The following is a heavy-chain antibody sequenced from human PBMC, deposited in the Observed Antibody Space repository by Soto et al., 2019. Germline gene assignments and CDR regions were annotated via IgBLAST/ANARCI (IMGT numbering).Heavy chain of an antibody. CDR2: ISAYNSNT. CDR3: ARDVDIVATEDAFDI. J-gene: IGHJ3*02. Sequence: QVQLVQSGAEVKKPGASVKVSCKASGYTFTSYGISWVRQAPGQGLGWMGWISAYNSNTNYAQKLQGRVTMTTDTSTSTADMELRSLRSADTAVYYCARDVDIVATEDAFDIWGQGTMVTVSS. CDR1: GYTFTSYG. V-gene: IGHV1-18*01. D-gene: IGHD5-12*01.